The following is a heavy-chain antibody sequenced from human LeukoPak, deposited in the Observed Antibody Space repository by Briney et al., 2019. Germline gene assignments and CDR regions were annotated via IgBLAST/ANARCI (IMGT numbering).Heavy chain of an antibody. D-gene: IGHD2/OR15-2a*01. V-gene: IGHV3-7*01. J-gene: IGHJ4*02. CDR2: INQDGSQK. CDR1: GFTFSNYW. Sequence: GGSLRLSCAASGFTFSNYWMTWVRQAPGKGLEWVANINQDGSQKYYMDSVKGRFTISRDNAKNSLYLQMNSLRAEDTAVYYCARVNSVNYYFDYWGQGTLVTVSS. CDR3: ARVNSVNYYFDY.